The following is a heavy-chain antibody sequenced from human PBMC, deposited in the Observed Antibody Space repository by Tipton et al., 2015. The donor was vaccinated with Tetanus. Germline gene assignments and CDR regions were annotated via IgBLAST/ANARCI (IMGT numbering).Heavy chain of an antibody. V-gene: IGHV4-39*01. J-gene: IGHJ5*02. CDR3: ARQGGQSPES. D-gene: IGHD2-15*01. Sequence: TLSLTCTVSGGSISSSSYYWGWIRQPPGKGLEWIGSIYYSGSTYYNPSLKSRVTISVDTSKNQFSLKLSSVTAADTAVYYCARQGGQSPESWGQGTLVTVSS. CDR2: IYYSGST. CDR1: GGSISSSSYY.